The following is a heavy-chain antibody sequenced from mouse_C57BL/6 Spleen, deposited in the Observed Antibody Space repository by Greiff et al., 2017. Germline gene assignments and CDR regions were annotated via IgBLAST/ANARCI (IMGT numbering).Heavy chain of an antibody. Sequence: VQLVESGAELAKPGASVKLSCKASGYTFTSYWMHWVKQRPGQGLEWIGYINPSSGYTKYNQKFKDKATLTADKSSSTAYMQLSSLTYEDSAVYYCAREDYDGYEGFDYWGQGTTLTVSS. CDR2: INPSSGYT. D-gene: IGHD2-3*01. J-gene: IGHJ2*01. CDR3: AREDYDGYEGFDY. V-gene: IGHV1-7*01. CDR1: GYTFTSYW.